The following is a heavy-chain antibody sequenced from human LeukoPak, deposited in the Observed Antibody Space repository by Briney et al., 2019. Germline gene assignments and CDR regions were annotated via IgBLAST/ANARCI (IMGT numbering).Heavy chain of an antibody. V-gene: IGHV2-5*02. J-gene: IGHJ6*03. CDR3: AHSGEQQLGYYYYYMDV. D-gene: IGHD6-13*01. CDR1: GFSLSTSGVG. Sequence: SGPTLVNPTQTLTLTCTFSGFSLSTSGVGVGWIRQPPGKALEWLALIYWDDDKRYSPSLKSRLTITKDTSKNQVVLTMTNMDPVDTATYYCAHSGEQQLGYYYYYMDVWGKGTTVTVSS. CDR2: IYWDDDK.